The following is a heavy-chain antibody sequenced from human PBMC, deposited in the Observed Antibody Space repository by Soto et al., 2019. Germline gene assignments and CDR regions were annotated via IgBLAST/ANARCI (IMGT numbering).Heavy chain of an antibody. CDR1: GFTFSSYG. Sequence: QVQLVESGGGVVQPGRSLRLSCAASGFTFSSYGMHWVRQAPGKGLDWVALIWYDGSNKYYADSLKGRFTISRDNSKNTLDLQMNSLRAEDTAVYYCARDSVYSVSYLDNWGQGTLVTVSS. V-gene: IGHV3-33*01. D-gene: IGHD1-26*01. J-gene: IGHJ4*02. CDR2: IWYDGSNK. CDR3: ARDSVYSVSYLDN.